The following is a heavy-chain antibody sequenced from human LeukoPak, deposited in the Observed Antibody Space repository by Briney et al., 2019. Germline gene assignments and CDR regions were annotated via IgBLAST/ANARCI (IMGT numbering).Heavy chain of an antibody. J-gene: IGHJ3*02. D-gene: IGHD3-9*01. CDR2: IYPGDSDS. V-gene: IGHV5-51*01. CDR1: GYSFTSYW. Sequence: GESLKISCKGSGYSFTSYWIGWVRQMPGKGLEWMGIIYPGDSDSRYSPSFQGQVTISADKSISTAYLQWSSLKASDTAMYYCARRPLPVLRYFDWSDDAFDIWGQGTMVILSS. CDR3: ARRPLPVLRYFDWSDDAFDI.